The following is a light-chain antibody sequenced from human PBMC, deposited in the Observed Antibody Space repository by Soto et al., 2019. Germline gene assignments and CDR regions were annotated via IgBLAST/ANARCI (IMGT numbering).Light chain of an antibody. CDR1: WNVGSS. J-gene: IGKJ2*01. CDR3: QNGRT. CDR2: DAS. V-gene: IGKV3-11*01. Sequence: FELTQSPATLSLSPGERATLSCRASWNVGSSLAWHQQKPGQAPRLLMYDASKRPTGIPARFSGSGSGTDFTLTISSLEAEDFAVYYCQNGRTFGQGTRLEIK.